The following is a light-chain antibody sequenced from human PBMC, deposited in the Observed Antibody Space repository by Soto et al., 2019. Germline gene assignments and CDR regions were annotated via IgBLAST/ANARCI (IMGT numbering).Light chain of an antibody. J-gene: IGKJ1*01. Sequence: EIVLTQSPGTLSLSPGERATLSCRASQSVSNNYLAWYQQKPGQAPRLLIYGASTRATGIPARFSGSGSGTEFTLTISSLQPDDFATYYCQQYNSSPTFGQGTKVDIK. V-gene: IGKV3-20*01. CDR1: QSVSNNY. CDR2: GAS. CDR3: QQYNSSPT.